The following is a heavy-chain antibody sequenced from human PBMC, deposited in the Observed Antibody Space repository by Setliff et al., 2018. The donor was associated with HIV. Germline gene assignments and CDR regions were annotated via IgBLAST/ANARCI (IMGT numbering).Heavy chain of an antibody. CDR1: GFTFSSYT. J-gene: IGHJ4*02. V-gene: IGHV3-21*01. Sequence: GGSLRLSCAISGFTFSSYTMHWVRQAPGKGLEWVSSISSSYNSIYYTDSVKGRFTISSDNAKNSLYLQMNSLRLEDTAVYYCARVDRCSGGSCYFIDYWGQGTLVTVSS. CDR3: ARVDRCSGGSCYFIDY. CDR2: ISSSYNSI. D-gene: IGHD2-15*01.